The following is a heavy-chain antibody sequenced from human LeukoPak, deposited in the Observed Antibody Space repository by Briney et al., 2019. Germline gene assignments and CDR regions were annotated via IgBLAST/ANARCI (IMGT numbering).Heavy chain of an antibody. J-gene: IGHJ3*02. CDR1: ESTFDHA. CDR2: IGWNSART. Sequence: AGGSLRLSCTASESTFDHAMHWVRQTPGKGLEWVSGIGWNSARTGYADSVKGRFTISRDNAKNSLYLQMNSLTAEDMAFYYCVKSQGAFVGAHRGNAFDIWGQGTMVTVS. D-gene: IGHD1-26*01. V-gene: IGHV3-9*03. CDR3: VKSQGAFVGAHRGNAFDI.